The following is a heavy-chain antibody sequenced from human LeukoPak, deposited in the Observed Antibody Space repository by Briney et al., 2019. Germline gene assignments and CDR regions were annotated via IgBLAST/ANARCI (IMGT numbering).Heavy chain of an antibody. CDR3: ARNPNYSGTYFDAFDI. CDR2: SRNKANGYTT. CDR1: GFTFSDHY. J-gene: IGHJ3*02. D-gene: IGHD1-26*01. V-gene: IGHV3-72*01. Sequence: GSLRLSCVGFGFTFSDHYMDWVRQAPGEGLEWVGRSRNKANGYTTEYATSLKGRFTISRDDSGTSLYLQLNSLKTEDTAVYYCARNPNYSGTYFDAFDIWGQGTMVTVSS.